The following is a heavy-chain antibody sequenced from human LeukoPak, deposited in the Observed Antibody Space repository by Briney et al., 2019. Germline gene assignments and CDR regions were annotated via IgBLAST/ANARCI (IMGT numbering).Heavy chain of an antibody. CDR1: GFTFSSYA. CDR3: AGEDSPVLLWFGELPPLLAGY. V-gene: IGHV3-30*04. Sequence: PGGSLRLSCAASGFTFSSYAMHWVRQAPGKGLEWVAVISYDGSNKYYADSVKGRFTISRDNSKNTLYLQMNSLRAEDTAVYYCAGEDSPVLLWFGELPPLLAGYWGQGTLVTVSS. CDR2: ISYDGSNK. D-gene: IGHD3-10*01. J-gene: IGHJ4*02.